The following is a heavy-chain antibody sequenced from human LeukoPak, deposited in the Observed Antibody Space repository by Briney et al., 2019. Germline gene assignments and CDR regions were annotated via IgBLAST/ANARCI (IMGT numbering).Heavy chain of an antibody. CDR3: AKIDASSSWYSDY. CDR2: ISYDGSNK. Sequence: GRSLRLSCAASGFTFSSYGMHWVRQAPGKGLEWVAVISYDGSNKYYADSVKGRFTISRDNSKNTLYLQMNSLRAEDTAAYYCAKIDASSSWYSDYWGQGTLVTVSS. J-gene: IGHJ4*02. V-gene: IGHV3-30*18. D-gene: IGHD6-13*01. CDR1: GFTFSSYG.